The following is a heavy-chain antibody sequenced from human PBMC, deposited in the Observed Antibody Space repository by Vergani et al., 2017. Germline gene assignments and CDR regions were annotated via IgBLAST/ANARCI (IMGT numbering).Heavy chain of an antibody. J-gene: IGHJ2*01. CDR3: AGTTYYDYVWGSYRPNGYFDL. Sequence: QVQLVQSGAEVKKPGSSVKVSCKAFGGTFSSYAISWVRQAPGQGLEWMGGIIPIFGTANYAQKFQGRVTITADESTSTAYMELSSLRSEDTAVYYCAGTTYYDYVWGSYRPNGYFDLWGRGTLVTVSS. CDR1: GGTFSSYA. CDR2: IIPIFGTA. D-gene: IGHD3-16*02. V-gene: IGHV1-69*12.